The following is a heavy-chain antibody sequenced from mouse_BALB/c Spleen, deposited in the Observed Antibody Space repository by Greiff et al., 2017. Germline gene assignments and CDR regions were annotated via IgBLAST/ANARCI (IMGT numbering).Heavy chain of an antibody. CDR3: ALLTGYGYAMDY. V-gene: IGHV1-7*01. J-gene: IGHJ4*01. CDR2: INPSTGYT. D-gene: IGHD1-2*01. CDR1: GYTFTSYW. Sequence: QVQLQQSGAELAKPGASVKMSCKASGYTFTSYWMHWVKQRPGQGLEWIGYINPSTGYTEYNQKFKDKATLTADKSSSTAYMQLSSLTSEDSAVYYCALLTGYGYAMDYWGQGTSVTVSS.